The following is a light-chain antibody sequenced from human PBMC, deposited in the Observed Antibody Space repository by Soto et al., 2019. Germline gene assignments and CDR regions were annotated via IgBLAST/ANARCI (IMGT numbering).Light chain of an antibody. Sequence: EIVLTQSPATLSLSPGERATLSCRASQSVSSYLAWYQQKPGQAPRFLIYGASTRATGIPARFSGSGSGTEFTLTISSLQSEDFAVYYCQQYNNWPRTFGQGTKVDIK. CDR2: GAS. CDR3: QQYNNWPRT. CDR1: QSVSSY. V-gene: IGKV3-15*01. J-gene: IGKJ1*01.